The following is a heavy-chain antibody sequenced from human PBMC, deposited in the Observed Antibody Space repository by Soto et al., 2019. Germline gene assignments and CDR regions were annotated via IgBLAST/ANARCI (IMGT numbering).Heavy chain of an antibody. J-gene: IGHJ5*02. V-gene: IGHV4-59*08. CDR2: ISYSGST. CDR3: SRLPITIFGVVAPWWFDP. Sequence: SEXLSXXCDXXXXSXSRYYWSXVXXXXXXXLELIGSISYSGSTNYNPSLKSRVTISVDTSKTQFSLKLSSVTAADTAVYYCSRLPITIFGVVAPWWFDPWGXGTL. D-gene: IGHD3-3*01. CDR1: XXSXSRYY.